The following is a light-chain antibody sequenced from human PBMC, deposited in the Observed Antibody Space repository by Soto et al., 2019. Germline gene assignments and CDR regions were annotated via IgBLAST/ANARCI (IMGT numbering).Light chain of an antibody. CDR1: KTVRNNY. V-gene: IGKV3-20*01. J-gene: IGKJ4*01. CDR3: QQYSCYQIT. Sequence: TQVPCGLSCSPWERATLSCRDSKTVRNNYFAWYQQKRGQARWLRLYDASSRATGIPDRFSDGGYGTDFPLTISLLEAADAAVYYSQQYSCYQITFGGWTKV. CDR2: DAS.